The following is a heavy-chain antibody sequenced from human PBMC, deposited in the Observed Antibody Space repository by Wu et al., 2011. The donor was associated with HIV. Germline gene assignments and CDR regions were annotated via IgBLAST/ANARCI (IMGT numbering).Heavy chain of an antibody. CDR1: GGSFSRYS. Sequence: QVQLVQSGAEVKKPGSSVKVSCKTSGGSFSRYSFSWVRQAPGQGLEWMGGLIPLFGATDYAQKFQGRITISADTSTTTVYMDLSSLRSEDTAIYYCARERLVVIAAMGDRFHFYGMDVWGQGDDGHRLL. CDR3: ARERLVVIAAMGDRFHFYGMDV. D-gene: IGHD2-15*01. J-gene: IGHJ6*02. CDR2: LIPLFGAT. V-gene: IGHV1-69*06.